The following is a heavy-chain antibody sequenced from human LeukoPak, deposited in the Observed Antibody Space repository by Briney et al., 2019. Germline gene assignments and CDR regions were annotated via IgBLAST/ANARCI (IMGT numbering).Heavy chain of an antibody. CDR1: GFTFSSYW. V-gene: IGHV3-74*01. D-gene: IGHD5-12*01. CDR3: ARGTRRGYSGYGDADAFDI. CDR2: INSDGSSA. J-gene: IGHJ3*02. Sequence: GGSLRLSCAASGFTFSSYWMHWVRQAPGKGLVWVSRINSDGSSASYADSVKGRFTISRDNAKNTLYLQMNSLRAEDTAVYYCARGTRRGYSGYGDADAFDIWGQGTMVTVSS.